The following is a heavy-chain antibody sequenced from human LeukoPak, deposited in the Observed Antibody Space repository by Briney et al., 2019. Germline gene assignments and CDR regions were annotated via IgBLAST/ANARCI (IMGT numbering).Heavy chain of an antibody. Sequence: PSETLSLTCTVSGGSINSYYWSWIRQPPGKGLEWIGYIYYSGSTNYNPSLKSRVTISVDTSKNQFSLKLSSVTAADTAVYYCARVGPVSMVSYYFDYWGQGTLVTVSS. V-gene: IGHV4-59*01. CDR1: GGSINSYY. J-gene: IGHJ4*02. D-gene: IGHD3-10*01. CDR3: ARVGPVSMVSYYFDY. CDR2: IYYSGST.